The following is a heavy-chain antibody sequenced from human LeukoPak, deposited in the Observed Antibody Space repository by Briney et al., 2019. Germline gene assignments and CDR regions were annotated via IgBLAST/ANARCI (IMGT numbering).Heavy chain of an antibody. CDR1: GFTFSTYA. D-gene: IGHD4/OR15-4a*01. J-gene: IGHJ4*02. Sequence: GGSLRLSCAASGFTFSTYAMSWVRQAPGKGLEWVSVISGSGDSTYYADSVKGRFAISRDNSKNTLYLQMNSLRAEGTAIYYCAKEVPDFDYWGQGTLVTVSS. V-gene: IGHV3-23*01. CDR3: AKEVPDFDY. CDR2: ISGSGDST.